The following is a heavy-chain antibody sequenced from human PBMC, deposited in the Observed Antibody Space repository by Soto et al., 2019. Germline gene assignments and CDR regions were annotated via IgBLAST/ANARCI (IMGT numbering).Heavy chain of an antibody. CDR2: ISAYNGNT. CDR1: GYTFTSYG. D-gene: IGHD3-22*01. V-gene: IGHV1-18*04. J-gene: IGHJ4*02. CDR3: ARDLKGIVVVNPGEELWY. Sequence: ASVKVSCKASGYTFTSYGISWVRQAPGQGLEWMGWISAYNGNTNYAQKLQGRVTMTTDTSTSTAYMELRSLRSDDTAVYYCARDLKGIVVVNPGEELWYWGQGTLVPVSS.